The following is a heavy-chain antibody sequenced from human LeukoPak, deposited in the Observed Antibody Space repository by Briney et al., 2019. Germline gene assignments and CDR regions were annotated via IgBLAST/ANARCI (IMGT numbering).Heavy chain of an antibody. CDR3: ARVGATHRARY. D-gene: IGHD1-26*01. CDR2: IYYSGST. J-gene: IGHJ4*02. CDR1: GGSISSSSYY. Sequence: ASETLSLTCTVSGGSISSSSYYWGWLRQPPGKGLEWIGSIYYSGSTYYHPSLKSRVTISVDTSKNQFSLKLSSVTAADTAVYYCARVGATHRARYWGQGTLVTVSS. V-gene: IGHV4-39*01.